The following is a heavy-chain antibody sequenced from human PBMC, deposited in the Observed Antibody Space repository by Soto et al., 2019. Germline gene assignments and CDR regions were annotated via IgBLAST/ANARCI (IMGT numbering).Heavy chain of an antibody. CDR1: GGSISSGGYY. Sequence: QVQLQESGPGLVKPSQTLSLTCTVSGGSISSGGYYWNWIRQHPGKGLEWIGYIYYIGSTYYNPSRKSRVTISLDTSKYQFSLTLSSVTAADTAVYYCARSVFPWGQGTLVTVSS. V-gene: IGHV4-31*03. CDR3: ARSVFP. J-gene: IGHJ5*02. CDR2: IYYIGST.